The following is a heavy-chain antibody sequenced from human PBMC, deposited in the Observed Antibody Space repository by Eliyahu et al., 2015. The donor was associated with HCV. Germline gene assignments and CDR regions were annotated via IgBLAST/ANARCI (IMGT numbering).Heavy chain of an antibody. D-gene: IGHD2-15*01. CDR1: GFTFDDYA. Sequence: EVQLVESGGGLVQPGRSLRLSCAASGFTFDDYALXWVRQAPGKGLGWVSGISWNSGSIGYADSVKGRFTISRDNAKNSLYLQMNSLRAEDTALYYCAKDRGCSGGSCTFYYYYGMDVWGQGTTVTVSS. CDR3: AKDRGCSGGSCTFYYYYGMDV. CDR2: ISWNSGSI. J-gene: IGHJ6*02. V-gene: IGHV3-9*01.